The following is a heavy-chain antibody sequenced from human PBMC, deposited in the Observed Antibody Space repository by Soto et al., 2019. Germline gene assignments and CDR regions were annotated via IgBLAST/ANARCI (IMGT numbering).Heavy chain of an antibody. CDR2: IIPIFGTA. V-gene: IGHV1-69*01. J-gene: IGHJ5*02. D-gene: IGHD2-2*01. CDR1: GGTFSSYA. CDR3: ARDGVVVPAAISGSWFDP. Sequence: QVQLVQSGAEVQKPGSSVKVSCKASGGTFSSYAISWVRQAPGQGLEWMGGIIPIFGTANYAQKFQGRVTITADESTSTAYMELSSLRSEDTAVYYCARDGVVVPAAISGSWFDPWGQGTLVTVSS.